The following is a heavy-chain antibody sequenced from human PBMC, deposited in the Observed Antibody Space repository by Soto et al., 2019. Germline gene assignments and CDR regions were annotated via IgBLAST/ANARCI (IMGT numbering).Heavy chain of an antibody. CDR2: IWYDGSNK. CDR1: GFTFSSYG. V-gene: IGHV3-33*06. CDR3: AKGYCSGGSCYVHYYYYMDV. D-gene: IGHD2-15*01. Sequence: GGSLRLSCAASGFTFSSYGMHWVRQAPGKGLEWVAVIWYDGSNKYYADSVKGRFTISRDNSKNTLYLQMNSLRAEDTAVYYCAKGYCSGGSCYVHYYYYMDVWGKGTTVTVSS. J-gene: IGHJ6*03.